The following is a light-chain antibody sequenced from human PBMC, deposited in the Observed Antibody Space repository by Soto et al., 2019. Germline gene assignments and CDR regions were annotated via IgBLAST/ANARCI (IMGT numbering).Light chain of an antibody. V-gene: IGKV1-39*01. CDR1: ETINTF. CDR2: GAS. CDR3: QQFYSAVLT. J-gene: IGKJ4*02. Sequence: DIQLTQTPSSLSASLGDRITITCRTSETINTFLNWYQFQPGKAPRLLVYGASQLQVGVPVRFSGSESGTRFSLTIDNLHREDLASYVCQQFYSAVLTFGGGTSVDI.